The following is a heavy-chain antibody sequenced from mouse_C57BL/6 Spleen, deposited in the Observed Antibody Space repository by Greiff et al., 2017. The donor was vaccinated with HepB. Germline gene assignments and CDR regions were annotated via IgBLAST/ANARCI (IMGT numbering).Heavy chain of an antibody. CDR3: ASPSTMVHYFDY. J-gene: IGHJ2*01. CDR1: GYTFTSYW. D-gene: IGHD2-1*01. Sequence: QVQLQQPGTELVKPGASVKLSCKASGYTFTSYWMHWVKQRPGQGLEWIGNINPSNGGTNYNEKFKSKATLTVDKSSSTAYMQLSSLTSEDSAVYDCASPSTMVHYFDYWGQGTTLTVSS. V-gene: IGHV1-53*01. CDR2: INPSNGGT.